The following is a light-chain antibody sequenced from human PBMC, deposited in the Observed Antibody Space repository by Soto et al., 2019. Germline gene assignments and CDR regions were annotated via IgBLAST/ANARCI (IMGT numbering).Light chain of an antibody. Sequence: EIVLTQSPATLSLSPGERATLSCRASQSIYNYLAWYQQKPGQAPRLLIYDASIRAAGIPARFSGSGSGTDFTLTISSLEPEDFAVYYCQQRSNWPPITFGQGTRLEIK. CDR1: QSIYNY. J-gene: IGKJ5*01. V-gene: IGKV3-11*01. CDR3: QQRSNWPPIT. CDR2: DAS.